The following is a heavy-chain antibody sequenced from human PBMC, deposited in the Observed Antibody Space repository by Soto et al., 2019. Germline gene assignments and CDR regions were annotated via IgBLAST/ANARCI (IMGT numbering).Heavy chain of an antibody. J-gene: IGHJ1*01. D-gene: IGHD3-10*01. CDR2: IYGEDDK. CDR1: GFSLNTGRTG. V-gene: IGHV2-5*02. Sequence: QITLKESGPTLVKPTQTLTLTCTFSGFSLNTGRTGVAWIRQRPGEAPEWLALIYGEDDKRYRPALSSRLTVAKDTSKNQGVLTMPNMNPVDTATYFCVFRPIKEGSPGCFQDWGQGARVTVSS. CDR3: VFRPIKEGSPGCFQD.